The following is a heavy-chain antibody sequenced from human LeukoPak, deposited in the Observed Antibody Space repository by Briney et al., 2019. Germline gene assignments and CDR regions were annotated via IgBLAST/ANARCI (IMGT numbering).Heavy chain of an antibody. CDR3: ARDERDRMQYYYYYYMDV. CDR1: GFTFSSYS. V-gene: IGHV3-48*01. Sequence: GGSLRLSCAASGFTFSSYSMNWVRQAPGKGLEWVSYISGSSTSIYYADSVKGRFTISRDNAKNSLYLQMNSLRVEDTAVYYCARDERDRMQYYYYYYMDVWGKGTTVTVSS. CDR2: ISGSSTSI. J-gene: IGHJ6*03.